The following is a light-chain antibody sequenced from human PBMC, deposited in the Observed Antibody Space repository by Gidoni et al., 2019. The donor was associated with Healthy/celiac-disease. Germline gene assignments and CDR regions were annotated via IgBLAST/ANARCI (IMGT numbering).Light chain of an antibody. J-gene: IGLJ1*01. V-gene: IGLV1-47*01. CDR1: SSNIGINY. CDR2: RNN. CDR3: AAWDDSLSGYV. Sequence: QSVLTQPPSASGTPGQRVTIPFSGISSNIGINYVYWYQHPPGTAPKLLIYRNNQRPSGVPDRFSGSKSGTSASLAISGLRSEDEADYYCAAWDDSLSGYVFGTGTKVTVL.